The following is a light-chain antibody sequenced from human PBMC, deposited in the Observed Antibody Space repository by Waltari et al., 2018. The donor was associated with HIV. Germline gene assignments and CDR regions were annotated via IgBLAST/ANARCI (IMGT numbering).Light chain of an antibody. CDR3: SSYTSSNTVV. Sequence: QSALTQPASVSGSPGQSITISCTGTSSAVGGYNYVSWYQQHPGKAPKVMIYEVTNRPSGVSNRFSGSKSGNTASLTISGLQAEDEADYYCSSYTSSNTVVFGGGTKLTVL. J-gene: IGLJ2*01. V-gene: IGLV2-14*01. CDR2: EVT. CDR1: SSAVGGYNY.